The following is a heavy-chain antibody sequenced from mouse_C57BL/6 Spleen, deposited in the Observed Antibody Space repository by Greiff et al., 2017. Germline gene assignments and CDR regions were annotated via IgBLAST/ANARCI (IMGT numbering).Heavy chain of an antibody. CDR1: GFNIKDDY. CDR3: TTYYYGSSYLLFDY. D-gene: IGHD1-1*01. CDR2: IDPENGDT. J-gene: IGHJ2*01. V-gene: IGHV14-4*01. Sequence: EVQLQQSGAELVRPGASVKLSCTASGFNIKDDYMHWVKQRPEQGLEWIGWIDPENGDTEYASKFQGKATITADTSSNTAYLQLSSLTSEDTAVYYGTTYYYGSSYLLFDYWGQGTTLTVSS.